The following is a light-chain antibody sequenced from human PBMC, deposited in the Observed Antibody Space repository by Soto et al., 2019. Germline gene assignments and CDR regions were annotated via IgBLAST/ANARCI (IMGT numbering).Light chain of an antibody. V-gene: IGKV3-11*01. CDR3: QQRSNWPRGYT. Sequence: EIVLTQSPATLSLSPGERATLSCRASQSVSSYLAWYQQKPGQAPRLLIYDVSNRATGIPARFSGSGSGTDFTLTISSLEPEDFAVYYCQQRSNWPRGYTFGQGTKLEIK. CDR2: DVS. CDR1: QSVSSY. J-gene: IGKJ2*01.